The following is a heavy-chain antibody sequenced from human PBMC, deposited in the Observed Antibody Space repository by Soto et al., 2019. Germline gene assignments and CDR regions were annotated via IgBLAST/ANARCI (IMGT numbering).Heavy chain of an antibody. V-gene: IGHV3-33*01. CDR2: IWHDGSNK. CDR3: VRQWYCRGCGCYFEN. D-gene: IGHD2-15*01. J-gene: IGHJ4*02. CDR1: GLIFSNYG. Sequence: QVQLVESGGGVVQPGRSLRLSCAVSGLIFSNYGMHWVRQAPGKGLEWVAIIWHDGSNKDYADSVKGRFTISRDNSNNTLYLQMNRLRGEETAVYYCVRQWYCRGCGCYFENWGQGTLVTVSS.